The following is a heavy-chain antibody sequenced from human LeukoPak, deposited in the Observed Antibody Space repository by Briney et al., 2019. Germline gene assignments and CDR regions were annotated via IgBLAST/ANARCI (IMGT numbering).Heavy chain of an antibody. D-gene: IGHD3-10*01. CDR1: GFNVSSNY. V-gene: IGHV3-53*04. CDR3: ARGIIYLDY. CDR2: IYGDGTT. Sequence: GGSLRLSCEASGFNVSSNYMTWVRQAPGKGLEWVSLIYGDGTTDYADSVKGRFHISRHNSKNTLYLQMNSLRAEDTAVYYCARGIIYLDYWGQGTLVTVSS. J-gene: IGHJ4*02.